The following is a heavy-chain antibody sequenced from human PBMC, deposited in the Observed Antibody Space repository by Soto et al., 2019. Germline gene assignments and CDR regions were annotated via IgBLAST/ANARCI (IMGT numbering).Heavy chain of an antibody. CDR2: IVVGSGNT. CDR1: GFTFTSSA. D-gene: IGHD1-1*01. V-gene: IGHV1-58*02. Sequence: ASVKVSCKASGFTFTSSAMQWVRQARGQRLEWIGWIVVGSGNTNYAQKFQERVTITRDMSTSTAYMELSSLRSEDTAVYYCAARVGQLETYYMDVWGKGTTVTVSS. CDR3: AARVGQLETYYMDV. J-gene: IGHJ6*03.